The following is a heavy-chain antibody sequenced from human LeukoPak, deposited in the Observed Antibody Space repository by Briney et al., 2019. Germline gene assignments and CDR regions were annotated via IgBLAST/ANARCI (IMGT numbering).Heavy chain of an antibody. J-gene: IGHJ4*02. Sequence: GGSLRLTCTTSQFTFRNYEVNWVRQAPGKGLEWISFTGSSTIQYADSVTGRFTISRDNAKNSLYLQMNSLRAEDTAVYYCASVGAKGRTDYWGQGTLVTVSS. CDR3: ASVGAKGRTDY. CDR2: TGSSTI. CDR1: QFTFRNYE. V-gene: IGHV3-48*03. D-gene: IGHD1-26*01.